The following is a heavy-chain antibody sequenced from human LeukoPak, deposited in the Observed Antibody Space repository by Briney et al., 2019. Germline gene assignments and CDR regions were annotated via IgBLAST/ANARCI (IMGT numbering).Heavy chain of an antibody. CDR2: ISSSSSTI. J-gene: IGHJ4*02. V-gene: IGHV3-48*01. D-gene: IGHD1-26*01. Sequence: GGSLRLSCAASGFTFSSYSMNWVRQAPGKGLEWVSCISSSSSTIYYADSVKGRFTISRDNAKNSLYLQMNSLRAEDTAVYYCARGSYWALYWGQGTLVTVSS. CDR1: GFTFSSYS. CDR3: ARGSYWALY.